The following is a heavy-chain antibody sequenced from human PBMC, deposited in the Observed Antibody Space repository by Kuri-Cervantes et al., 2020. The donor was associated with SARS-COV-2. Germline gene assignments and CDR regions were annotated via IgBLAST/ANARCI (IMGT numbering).Heavy chain of an antibody. V-gene: IGHV1-3*01. CDR2: INAGNGNT. Sequence: ASVKVSCKASGYTFTSYYMHWVRQAPGQRLEWMGWINAGNGNTKYSQKFQGRVTITRDTSASTAYMELSGLRSEDTAVYYCAKGSYYDSSGSNYYYYGMDVWGQGTTVTVSS. J-gene: IGHJ6*02. CDR3: AKGSYYDSSGSNYYYYGMDV. D-gene: IGHD3-22*01. CDR1: GYTFTSYY.